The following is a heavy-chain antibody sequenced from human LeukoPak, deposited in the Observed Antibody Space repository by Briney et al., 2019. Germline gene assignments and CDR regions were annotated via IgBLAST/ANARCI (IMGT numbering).Heavy chain of an antibody. V-gene: IGHV1-46*01. CDR3: AWAFSSTGTLGY. CDR2: INPSGGST. CDR1: GYTFTSYY. J-gene: IGHJ4*02. D-gene: IGHD1-1*01. Sequence: ASVKVSCKASGYTFTSYYMHWVRQAPGQGLEWMGIINPSGGSTSYAQKFQGRVTMTRDMSTSTVYMELSSLRSEDTAVYYCAWAFSSTGTLGYWGQGALVTVSS.